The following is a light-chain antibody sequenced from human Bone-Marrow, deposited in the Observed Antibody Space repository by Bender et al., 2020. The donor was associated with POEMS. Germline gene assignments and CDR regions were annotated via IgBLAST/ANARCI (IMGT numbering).Light chain of an antibody. CDR3: SSYAGSNTLV. CDR1: TSDVGAYDY. Sequence: QSALTQPASVSGSPGQTITISCTGTTSDVGAYDYVSWYQQHPGKAPKVMIYEVTKRPSGVPDRFSGSKSGNTASLTVSGLQAEDEADYYCSSYAGSNTLVFGGGTTLTVL. J-gene: IGLJ3*02. CDR2: EVT. V-gene: IGLV2-8*01.